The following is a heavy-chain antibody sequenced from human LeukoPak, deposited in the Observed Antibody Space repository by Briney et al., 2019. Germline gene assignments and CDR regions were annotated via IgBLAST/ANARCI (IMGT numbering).Heavy chain of an antibody. CDR2: IYYSGST. J-gene: IGHJ4*02. D-gene: IGHD3-10*01. Sequence: SETLSLTCTVSGGSISSYYWSWIRQPPGKGLEWIGSIYYSGSTYYNPSLKSRVTISVDTPKNQFSLKLSSVTAADTAVYYCARRFGPRFHYYGSGSQYFDYWGQGTLVTVSS. CDR1: GGSISSYY. V-gene: IGHV4-59*05. CDR3: ARRFGPRFHYYGSGSQYFDY.